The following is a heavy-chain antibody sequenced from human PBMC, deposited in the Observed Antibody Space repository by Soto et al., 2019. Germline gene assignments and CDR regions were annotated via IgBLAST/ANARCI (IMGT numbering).Heavy chain of an antibody. J-gene: IGHJ1*01. Sequence: APVEIGSTASGYTVSIYGITVVRQAPGQGLEWMGWISAYNGNTNYAQKLQGRVTMTTDTSTSTAYMELRSLRSDDTAVYYCARGHEYGDYAGSVWGQGTLVTVSA. D-gene: IGHD4-17*01. V-gene: IGHV1-18*01. CDR2: ISAYNGNT. CDR3: ARGHEYGDYAGSV. CDR1: GYTVSIYG.